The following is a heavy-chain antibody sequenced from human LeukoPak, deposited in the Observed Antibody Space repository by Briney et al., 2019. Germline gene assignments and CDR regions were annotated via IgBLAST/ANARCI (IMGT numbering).Heavy chain of an antibody. V-gene: IGHV1-46*01. Sequence: ASVKVSCKASGYTFTSYYMHWVRQAPGQGLEWMGIINPSGGSTSCAQKFQGRVTMTRDTSTSTVYMELSSPRSEDTAVYYCAREIAIGFDYWGQGTLVTVSS. D-gene: IGHD6-13*01. CDR3: AREIAIGFDY. CDR1: GYTFTSYY. CDR2: INPSGGST. J-gene: IGHJ4*02.